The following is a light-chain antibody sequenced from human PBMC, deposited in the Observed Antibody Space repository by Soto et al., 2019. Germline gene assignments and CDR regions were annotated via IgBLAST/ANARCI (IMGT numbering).Light chain of an antibody. CDR1: QSVSSN. CDR2: GAS. V-gene: IGKV3-15*01. CDR3: KKYNNWPSWT. Sequence: EIVMTQSPATLSVSPGERATLSCRASQSVSSNLAWYQQKPGQAPRLLIYGASTRATGIPARFSGSGSGTEFTLTISSLQSEDFAVYYCKKYNNWPSWTLGQGTKVDIK. J-gene: IGKJ1*01.